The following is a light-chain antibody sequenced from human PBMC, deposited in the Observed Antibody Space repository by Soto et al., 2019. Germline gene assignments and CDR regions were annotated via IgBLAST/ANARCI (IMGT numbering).Light chain of an antibody. J-gene: IGKJ1*01. CDR2: DAS. CDR3: QQYSSPPQT. Sequence: EIVLTQSPVTLSLSPGERATLSCRASQSVSSYLAWYQQKPGQAPRLLIYDASNRATGIPARFSGGGSGTDFTLTIDNLEPEDFAVYFCQQYSSPPQTFGQGTKVEIK. V-gene: IGKV3-11*01. CDR1: QSVSSY.